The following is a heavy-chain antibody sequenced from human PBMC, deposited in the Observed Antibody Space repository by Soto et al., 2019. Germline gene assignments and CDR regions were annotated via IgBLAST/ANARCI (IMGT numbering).Heavy chain of an antibody. D-gene: IGHD2-21*01. V-gene: IGHV3-30*18. CDR1: GFTFSNYG. J-gene: IGHJ4*02. Sequence: ESGGGVVQPGRSLRLSCAASGFTFSNYGIHWVRQAPGNGLEWVAVISRDGSVRYYADSVKGRFTSSRDNSKNTLYLQVNNLRPEDTAVYYCAKEYCGGHCSSDYFDYWGQGTLVTVSS. CDR2: ISRDGSVR. CDR3: AKEYCGGHCSSDYFDY.